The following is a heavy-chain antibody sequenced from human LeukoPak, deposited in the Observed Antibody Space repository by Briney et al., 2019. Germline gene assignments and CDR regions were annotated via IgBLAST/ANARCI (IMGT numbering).Heavy chain of an antibody. D-gene: IGHD2-2*01. Sequence: GGSLRLSCAAPGFTFSTYAMTWVPKAPGMGLDGFSAFSGSGGSTFYADSVEGRFTISRDNSKSTLFLHMNSLRAEDTAVYYCARVSGYCVGTSCFPLGQWWFDPWGQGTLVTVSS. V-gene: IGHV3-23*01. CDR1: GFTFSTYA. CDR2: FSGSGGST. CDR3: ARVSGYCVGTSCFPLGQWWFDP. J-gene: IGHJ5*02.